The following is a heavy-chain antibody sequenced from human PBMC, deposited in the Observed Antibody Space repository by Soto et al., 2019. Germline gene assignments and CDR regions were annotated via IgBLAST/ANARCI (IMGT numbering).Heavy chain of an antibody. CDR1: GFTFSNYA. J-gene: IGHJ5*02. CDR2: VWYDGNTK. Sequence: QVQLVESGGGVVQPGMSLRLSCAASGFTFSNYAMHWVRQAPGKGLEWVATVWYDGNTKYYADSVKGRFTISRDNSKNTLYLQMASLRAEDTAVYYCARRAAGGWYWFDPWGQGILVTVSS. V-gene: IGHV3-33*01. D-gene: IGHD6-19*01. CDR3: ARRAAGGWYWFDP.